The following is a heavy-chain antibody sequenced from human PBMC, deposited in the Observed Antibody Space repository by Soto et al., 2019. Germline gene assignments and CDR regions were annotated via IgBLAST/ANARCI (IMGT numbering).Heavy chain of an antibody. CDR1: GFTFSSYA. CDR2: ISYDGSNK. D-gene: IGHD6-13*01. V-gene: IGHV3-30*18. Sequence: GGSLRLSCAASGFTFSSYAMHWVRQAPGKGLEWVAIISYDGSNKYYPDSVKGRVTITADELTSTFYMELSSLRFEDTAVYHCAHEAGHERGFDPWGQGTLVTVSS. CDR3: AHEAGHERGFDP. J-gene: IGHJ5*02.